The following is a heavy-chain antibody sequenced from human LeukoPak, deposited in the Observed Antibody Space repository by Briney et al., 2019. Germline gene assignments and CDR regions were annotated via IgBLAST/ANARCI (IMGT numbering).Heavy chain of an antibody. V-gene: IGHV4-34*01. CDR1: GGSFSGYY. J-gene: IGHJ4*02. D-gene: IGHD3-16*02. Sequence: PSETLSLTCAVYGGSFSGYYWSWIRQPPGKGLEWIGEINHSGSTNYNPSLKSRVTISVDTSKNQFSLKLSSVTAADTAVYYCARAVDYVWGSYRYSPYYFDYWGQGTLVTVSS. CDR3: ARAVDYVWGSYRYSPYYFDY. CDR2: INHSGST.